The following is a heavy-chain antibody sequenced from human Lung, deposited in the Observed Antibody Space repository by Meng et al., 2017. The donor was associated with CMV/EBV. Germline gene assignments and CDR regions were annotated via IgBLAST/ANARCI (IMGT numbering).Heavy chain of an antibody. CDR3: ARSGPCNGGICYSGKFAS. CDR1: RASISTYY. D-gene: IGHD2-15*01. CDR2: FYYGGST. Sequence: SETLSLXCTVSRASISTYYWSWIRQPPGKGLEWIGYFYYGGSTNYNPSLKSRVTILVDASKNQFSLKLSSVTAADTAIYYCARSGPCNGGICYSGKFASWGQGTLVTLSS. J-gene: IGHJ5*01. V-gene: IGHV4-59*01.